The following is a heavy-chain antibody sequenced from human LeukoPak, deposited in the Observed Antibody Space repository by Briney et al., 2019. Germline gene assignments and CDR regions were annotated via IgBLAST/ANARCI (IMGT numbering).Heavy chain of an antibody. Sequence: GGSLRLSCAASGFTFSSYWMSWVRQAPGKGLEWVANIKQDGSEKYYVDSVKGRFTISRDNAKNSLYLQMNSLRAEDTAVYYCAKPSYGSGRDWYYWGQGTLVTVSS. CDR2: IKQDGSEK. CDR3: AKPSYGSGRDWYY. D-gene: IGHD3-10*01. J-gene: IGHJ4*02. CDR1: GFTFSSYW. V-gene: IGHV3-7*01.